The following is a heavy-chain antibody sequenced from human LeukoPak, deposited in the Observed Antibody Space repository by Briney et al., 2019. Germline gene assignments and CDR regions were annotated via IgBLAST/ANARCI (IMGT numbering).Heavy chain of an antibody. CDR3: ARDSSIAARLGYFDY. Sequence: TSVKVSCKASGYTFTSYGISWVRQAPGQGLEWMGWISAYNGNTNYAQKLQGRVTMTTDTSTSTAYMELRSLRSDDTAVYYCARDSSIAARLGYFDYWGQGTLVTVSS. CDR2: ISAYNGNT. D-gene: IGHD6-6*01. CDR1: GYTFTSYG. V-gene: IGHV1-18*01. J-gene: IGHJ4*02.